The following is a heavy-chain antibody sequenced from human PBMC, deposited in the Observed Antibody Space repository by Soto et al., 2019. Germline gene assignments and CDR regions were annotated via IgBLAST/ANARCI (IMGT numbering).Heavy chain of an antibody. Sequence: QVQLVESGGGLGKPGGSLRLPCAASGFTFRDYYLSWIPQAPGKGLEWVSYISSSGSTIYYADSVKGRFTISRDNAKNSLYLQMNSLRAEDTAVYYCARDPREYYFDYWGQGTLVTVSS. J-gene: IGHJ4*02. CDR2: ISSSGSTI. CDR1: GFTFRDYY. V-gene: IGHV3-11*01. CDR3: ARDPREYYFDY.